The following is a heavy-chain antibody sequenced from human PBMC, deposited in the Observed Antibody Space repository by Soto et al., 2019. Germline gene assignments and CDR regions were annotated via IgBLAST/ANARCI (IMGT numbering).Heavy chain of an antibody. CDR2: ISTYNSYT. CDR1: GYTFRNYG. V-gene: IGHV1-18*01. Sequence: QVQLVQSGAELRKPGASVKVSCKTSGYTFRNYGISWVRQAPGQGLEWMGWISTYNSYTHSAKKFQGRVIMTIESSTSSAFLELTNLRTDDTAFYCCAQNITSRIDSWGQGTLVTVSS. D-gene: IGHD2-2*01. J-gene: IGHJ5*01. CDR3: AQNITSRIDS.